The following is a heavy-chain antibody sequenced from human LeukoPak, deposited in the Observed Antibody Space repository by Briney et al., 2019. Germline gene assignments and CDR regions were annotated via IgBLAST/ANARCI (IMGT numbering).Heavy chain of an antibody. J-gene: IGHJ4*02. CDR1: GFTFSNAW. CDR2: ISGSGGST. CDR3: ARSRPPDY. Sequence: GGSLRLSCAASGFTFSNAWMSWVRQAPGKGLEWVAAISGSGGSTYYADSVKGRFTISRDNSKNTLSVQMNSLRAEDTAVYYCARSRPPDYWGQGTLLTVSS. V-gene: IGHV3-23*01.